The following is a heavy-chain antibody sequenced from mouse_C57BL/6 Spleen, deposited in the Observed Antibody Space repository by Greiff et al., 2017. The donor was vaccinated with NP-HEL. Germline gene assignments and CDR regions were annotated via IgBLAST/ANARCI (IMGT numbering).Heavy chain of an antibody. V-gene: IGHV1-69*01. CDR2: IDPSDSYT. Sequence: QVQLKQPGAELVMPGASVKLSCKASGYTFTSYWMHWVKQRPGQGLEWIGEIDPSDSYTNYNQKFKGKSTLTVDKSSSTAYMQLSSLTSEDSAVYYCASYRGAMDYWGQGTSVTVSS. CDR1: GYTFTSYW. D-gene: IGHD2-14*01. J-gene: IGHJ4*01. CDR3: ASYRGAMDY.